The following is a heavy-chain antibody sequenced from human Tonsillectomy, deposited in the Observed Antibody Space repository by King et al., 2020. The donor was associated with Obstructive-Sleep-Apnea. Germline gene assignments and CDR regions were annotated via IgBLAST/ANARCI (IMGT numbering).Heavy chain of an antibody. Sequence: VQLQESGGGLVQPGGSLRLSCEASGFTFSSYAMSWVRQAPGKGLDGVAVIGGMGGGTYNADSVKGRFTISRDNSKNTLYLQMNSLRAEDTAVYYCAREFDYWGQGTLVTVSS. CDR1: GFTFSSYA. V-gene: IGHV3-23*01. CDR2: IGGMGGGT. J-gene: IGHJ4*02. CDR3: AREFDY.